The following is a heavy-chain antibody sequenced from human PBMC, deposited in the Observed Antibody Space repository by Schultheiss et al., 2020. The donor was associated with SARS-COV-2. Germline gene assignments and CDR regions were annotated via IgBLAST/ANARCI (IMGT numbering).Heavy chain of an antibody. V-gene: IGHV4-34*01. CDR1: GGSFSGYY. CDR3: ARGLYSSSWYPNYFDY. D-gene: IGHD6-13*01. J-gene: IGHJ4*02. Sequence: SETLSLTCAVYGGSFSGYYWSWIRQPPGKGLEWIGEINHSGSTNYNPSLKSRVTISVDTSKNQFSLKLSSVTAADTAVYYCARGLYSSSWYPNYFDYWGQGTLVTVSS. CDR2: INHSGST.